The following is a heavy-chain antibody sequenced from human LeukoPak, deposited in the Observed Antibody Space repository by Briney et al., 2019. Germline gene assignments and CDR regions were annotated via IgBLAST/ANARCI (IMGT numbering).Heavy chain of an antibody. CDR2: MNPNSGNT. J-gene: IGHJ3*02. CDR3: ARVLLWFGELPDAFDI. Sequence: ASVKVSCKGSGYTFTSYDINWVRQATGQGLEWMGWMNPNSGNTGYAQKFQGRVTMTRNTSISTAYLELSSLRSEDTAVYYCARVLLWFGELPDAFDIWGQGTMVTVSS. D-gene: IGHD3-10*01. CDR1: GYTFTSYD. V-gene: IGHV1-8*01.